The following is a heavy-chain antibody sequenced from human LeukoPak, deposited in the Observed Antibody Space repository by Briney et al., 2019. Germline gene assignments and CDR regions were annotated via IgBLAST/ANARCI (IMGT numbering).Heavy chain of an antibody. CDR2: ISAYNGNT. Sequence: ASVKVSCKASGYTFTSYGISWVRQAPGQGLEWMGWISAYNGNTNYAQKLQGRVTMTTDTSTSTAYMELRSLRSDDTAVYYCAREVPSYYYDSSGPVAFDIWGQGTMVTVSS. V-gene: IGHV1-18*01. CDR3: AREVPSYYYDSSGPVAFDI. CDR1: GYTFTSYG. D-gene: IGHD3-22*01. J-gene: IGHJ3*02.